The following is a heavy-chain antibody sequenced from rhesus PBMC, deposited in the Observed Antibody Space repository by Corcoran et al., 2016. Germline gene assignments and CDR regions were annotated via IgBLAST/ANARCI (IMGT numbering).Heavy chain of an antibody. D-gene: IGHD3-16*01. CDR3: AKDLLRYYSGSYYLDF. V-gene: IGHV3S5*01. CDR2: INIGEGST. J-gene: IGHJ4*01. Sequence: EVQLVETGGGLVQPGGSLKLSCAASGFTFSSYGMSWVRQAPGKGLEWVSAINIGEGSTNYAASVKGRFTISRDNSKNTLSLQMNSLRAEDTAVYYCAKDLLRYYSGSYYLDFWGQGVLVTVSS. CDR1: GFTFSSYG.